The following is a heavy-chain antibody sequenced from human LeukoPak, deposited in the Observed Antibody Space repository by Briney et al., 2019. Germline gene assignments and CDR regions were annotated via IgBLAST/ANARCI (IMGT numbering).Heavy chain of an antibody. CDR3: AKDGGPNYYYYYMDV. J-gene: IGHJ6*03. V-gene: IGHV3-23*01. Sequence: PGGSLRLSCAASGFTFSSYAMHWVRQAPGKGLEWVSGISDSGSSTNYADSVKGRFTISRDNSKNTLFLQMNSLRAEDTAIYYCAKDGGPNYYYYYMDVWGKGTTVTISS. CDR1: GFTFSSYA. D-gene: IGHD3-16*01. CDR2: ISDSGSST.